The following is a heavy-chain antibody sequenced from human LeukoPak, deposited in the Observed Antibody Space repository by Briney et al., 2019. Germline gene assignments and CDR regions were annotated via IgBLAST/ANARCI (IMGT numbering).Heavy chain of an antibody. V-gene: IGHV3-7*05. CDR1: GFPFSSYW. J-gene: IGHJ4*02. CDR2: INQDGSEN. Sequence: GGSLTLSRAASGFPFSSYWLSWVRQAQGPGLEWVGNINQDGSENYYVDSVRGRFTISRDNAKNSLYLQMNSLRAEDTAVYYCARDEVWGQGTLVTVSS. CDR3: ARDEV.